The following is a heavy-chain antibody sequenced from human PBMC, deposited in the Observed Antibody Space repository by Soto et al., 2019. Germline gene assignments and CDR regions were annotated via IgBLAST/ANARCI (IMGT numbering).Heavy chain of an antibody. D-gene: IGHD3-22*01. J-gene: IGHJ4*02. V-gene: IGHV1-69*06. CDR2: IIPIFGTA. Sequence: SVKVSCKASGGTFSSYAISWVRQAPGQGLEWMGGIIPIFGTANYAQKFQGRVTITADKSTSTAYMELSSLRSEDTAVYYCARDLRSSGYFSQMYYFDYWGQGTLVTVSS. CDR3: ARDLRSSGYFSQMYYFDY. CDR1: GGTFSSYA.